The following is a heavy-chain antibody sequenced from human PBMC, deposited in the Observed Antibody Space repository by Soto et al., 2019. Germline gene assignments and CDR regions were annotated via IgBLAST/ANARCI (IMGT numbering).Heavy chain of an antibody. CDR3: ARFSELWFDP. D-gene: IGHD3-10*01. CDR1: GFTFSSYA. V-gene: IGHV3-21*04. J-gene: IGHJ5*02. CDR2: ISSSGSTI. Sequence: GGSLRLSCAASGFTFSSYAMSWVRQAPGKGLEWVSAISSSGSTIYYADSVKGRFTISRDNAKNSLYLQMNSLRAEDTAVYYCARFSELWFDPWGQGTLVTVSS.